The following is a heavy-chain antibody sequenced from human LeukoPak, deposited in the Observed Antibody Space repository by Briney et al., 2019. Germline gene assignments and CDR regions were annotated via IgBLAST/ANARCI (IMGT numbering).Heavy chain of an antibody. CDR2: ISGDGGSI. V-gene: IGHV3-43*02. J-gene: IGHJ4*02. D-gene: IGHD6-13*01. CDR3: AKEDYSSSWYALDY. CDR1: GFTFDDYA. Sequence: GGSLRLYCAASGFTFDDYAIYWVRQGPGKGLEWVSLISGDGGSIYYADSVKGRFTISRDNSKNSLYLQMNSLRTEDTALYYCAKEDYSSSWYALDYWGQGTLVTVSS.